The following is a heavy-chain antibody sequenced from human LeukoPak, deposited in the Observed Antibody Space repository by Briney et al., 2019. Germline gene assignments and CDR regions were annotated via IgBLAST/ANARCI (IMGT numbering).Heavy chain of an antibody. CDR2: ISSSGSTI. Sequence: GGSLRLSCAASGFTFSSYEMNWVRQAPGKGLEWVSYISSSGSTIHYADSVKGRFTISRDNAKNSLYLQMNSLRAEDTAQYFCARDPNGDYIGAFEFWGQGTGVTVSS. J-gene: IGHJ3*01. V-gene: IGHV3-48*03. D-gene: IGHD4-17*01. CDR3: ARDPNGDYIGAFEF. CDR1: GFTFSSYE.